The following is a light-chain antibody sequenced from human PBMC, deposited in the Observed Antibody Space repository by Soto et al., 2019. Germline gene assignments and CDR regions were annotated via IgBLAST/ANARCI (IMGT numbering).Light chain of an antibody. CDR1: QSITDW. CDR2: KTS. Sequence: DIQMTQSPSTLSASVGDRVTITCRASQSITDWLAWYQRKPGKAPKFLIYKTSTFESGILSRFTGSGSGSEFPLTIITLQPDDFATYYCPQYSDYPFSFGPGTKVDIK. CDR3: PQYSDYPFS. V-gene: IGKV1-5*03. J-gene: IGKJ3*01.